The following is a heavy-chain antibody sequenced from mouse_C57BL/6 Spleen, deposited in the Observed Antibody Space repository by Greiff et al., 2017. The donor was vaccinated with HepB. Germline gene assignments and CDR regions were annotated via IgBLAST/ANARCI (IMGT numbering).Heavy chain of an antibody. CDR3: ARGADYDGGFAY. CDR2: IHPKSGST. V-gene: IGHV1-64*01. CDR1: GYTFTSYW. D-gene: IGHD2-4*01. Sequence: QVHVKQPGAELVKPGASVKLSCKASGYTFTSYWMHWVKQRPGQGLEWIGMIHPKSGSTNYNEKFKSKATLTVDKSSSTAYMQLSSLTSEDSAVYYCARGADYDGGFAYWGQGTLVTVSA. J-gene: IGHJ3*01.